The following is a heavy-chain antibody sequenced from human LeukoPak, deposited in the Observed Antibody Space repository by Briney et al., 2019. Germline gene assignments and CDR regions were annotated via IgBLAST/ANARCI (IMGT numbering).Heavy chain of an antibody. D-gene: IGHD3-22*01. CDR1: GFTFSGYA. Sequence: GGSLRLSCAASGFTFSGYAMSWVRQAPGKGLEWVSAISGSGGSTYYADSVKGRFTISRDNSKNTLYLQMNSLRAEDTAVYYCAKEGPTYDSSGYYDPDYFDYWGQGTLVTVSS. V-gene: IGHV3-23*01. CDR3: AKEGPTYDSSGYYDPDYFDY. J-gene: IGHJ4*01. CDR2: ISGSGGST.